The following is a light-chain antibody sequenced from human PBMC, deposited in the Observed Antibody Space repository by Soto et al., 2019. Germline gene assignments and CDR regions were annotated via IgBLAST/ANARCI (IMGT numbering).Light chain of an antibody. CDR1: QTISSW. J-gene: IGKJ1*01. CDR2: KAS. V-gene: IGKV1-5*03. Sequence: IQMPHSHSTLSGTVVDRLTITCRASQTISSWLAWYQQKPGKAPKLLIYKASTLKSGVPSRFSGSGSGTEFTLTISSLQPDDFATYYCQNYNSYSEAVGQGNKGDIK. CDR3: QNYNSYSEA.